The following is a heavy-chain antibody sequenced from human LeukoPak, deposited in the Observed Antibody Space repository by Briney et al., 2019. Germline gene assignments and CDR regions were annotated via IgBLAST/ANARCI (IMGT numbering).Heavy chain of an antibody. CDR2: IYYSGST. CDR1: GGSISSSSYY. Sequence: WETLSLTCTVSGGSISSSSYYWGWIRQPPGKGLEWIGSIYYSGSTYYNPSLKSRVTISVDTSKNQFSLKLSSVTAADTAVYYCARRGSITMILVVNAFDIWGQGTMVTVSS. D-gene: IGHD3-22*01. CDR3: ARRGSITMILVVNAFDI. J-gene: IGHJ3*02. V-gene: IGHV4-39*01.